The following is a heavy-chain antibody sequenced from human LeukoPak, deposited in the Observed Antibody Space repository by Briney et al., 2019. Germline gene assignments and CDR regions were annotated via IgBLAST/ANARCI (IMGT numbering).Heavy chain of an antibody. D-gene: IGHD2-2*01. CDR3: ARARIYCSSTSCQIGAFDI. J-gene: IGHJ3*02. Sequence: GGSLRLSCAASGFTFSSYAMHWVRQAPGKGLEWVAVISYDGSNKYYADSVKGRFTISRDNSKNTLYLQMNSLRAEDTAVYYCARARIYCSSTSCQIGAFDIWGQGTMVTVSS. V-gene: IGHV3-30-3*01. CDR2: ISYDGSNK. CDR1: GFTFSSYA.